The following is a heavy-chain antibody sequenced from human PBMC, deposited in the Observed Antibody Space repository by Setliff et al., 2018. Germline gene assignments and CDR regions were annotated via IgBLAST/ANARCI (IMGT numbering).Heavy chain of an antibody. V-gene: IGHV1-46*01. CDR3: ARGGMAAAGRKGVFEH. J-gene: IGHJ4*02. CDR1: GYTLSRHY. CDR2: INTGGGSA. Sequence: AASVKVSCKATGYTLSRHYMHWVRQAPGQGLEWMGIINTGGGSASYAQKFQGRVTMTSDTSTSTVYMEVNSVTSDDTAMYFCARGGMAAAGRKGVFEHWGQGTLVTVSS. D-gene: IGHD6-13*01.